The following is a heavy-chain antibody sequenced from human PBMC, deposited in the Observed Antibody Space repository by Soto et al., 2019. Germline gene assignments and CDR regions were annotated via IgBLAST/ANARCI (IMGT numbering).Heavy chain of an antibody. CDR3: ARANYSVSWDFVKFPQEQYYFAH. Sequence: KPSETLSLTCAISGDSVSSNSAAWNWIRQSPSRGLEWLGRTYYRSKWYNDYAVSVKSRITINPDTSKNQFSLQLNSVTPEDTAVYYCARANYSVSWDFVKFPQEQYYFAHWGQGYLVTVSP. CDR2: TYYRSKWYN. J-gene: IGHJ4*02. CDR1: GDSVSSNSAA. V-gene: IGHV6-1*01. D-gene: IGHD1-26*01.